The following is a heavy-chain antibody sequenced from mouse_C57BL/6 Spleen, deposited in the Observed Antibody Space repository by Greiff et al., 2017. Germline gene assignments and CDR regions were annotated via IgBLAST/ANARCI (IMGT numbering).Heavy chain of an antibody. Sequence: QVHLKQSGAELVKPGASVKLSCKASGYTFTSYWMHWVKQRPGRGLEWIGRIDPNSGGTKYNQKFKSKATLTVDKPSSTAYMQLSSLTSEDSAVYYCARVYSNNEDGMAYWGQGTLVTVSA. CDR2: IDPNSGGT. CDR1: GYTFTSYW. D-gene: IGHD2-5*01. V-gene: IGHV1-72*01. CDR3: ARVYSNNEDGMAY. J-gene: IGHJ3*01.